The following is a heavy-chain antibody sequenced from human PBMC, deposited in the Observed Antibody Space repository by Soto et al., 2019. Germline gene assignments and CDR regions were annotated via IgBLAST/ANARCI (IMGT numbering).Heavy chain of an antibody. CDR1: GFTFSSYV. CDR2: VSTSGGST. Sequence: GGSLRLSCGASGFTFSSYVMSWVRQAPGKGLEWVSAVSTSGGSTFYAGSVKGRFAISRDNSKNTLYLQMNSLRAEDTAVYYAAKKAGYSGYDPFDCRRQGSRGAVAS. D-gene: IGHD5-12*01. CDR3: AKKAGYSGYDPFDC. V-gene: IGHV3-23*01. J-gene: IGHJ4*02.